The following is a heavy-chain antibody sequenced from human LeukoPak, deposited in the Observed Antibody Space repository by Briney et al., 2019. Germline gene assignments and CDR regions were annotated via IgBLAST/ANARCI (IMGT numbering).Heavy chain of an antibody. J-gene: IGHJ5*02. V-gene: IGHV4-34*01. CDR1: GGSFSGYY. CDR2: INHSGST. CDR3: ARIRGSSVQPFDP. Sequence: SETLSLTCAVYGGSFSGYYWSWIRQPPGKGLGWIGEINHSGSTNYNPSLKSRVTISVDTSKNQFSLKLSSVTAADTAVYYCARIRGSSVQPFDPWGQGTLVTVSS. D-gene: IGHD6-19*01.